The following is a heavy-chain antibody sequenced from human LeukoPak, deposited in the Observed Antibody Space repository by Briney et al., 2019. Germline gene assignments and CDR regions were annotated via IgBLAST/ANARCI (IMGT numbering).Heavy chain of an antibody. J-gene: IGHJ4*02. D-gene: IGHD3-3*01. Sequence: GASVKVSCKASGYTFTSYGISWVRQAPGQGLEWMGWISAYNGNTNYAQKLQGRVTMTTDTSTSTAYMELRSLRSDDTAVYYCARSYYDFWSGYYIGWYFDYWGQGTLVTVSS. CDR2: ISAYNGNT. CDR1: GYTFTSYG. CDR3: ARSYYDFWSGYYIGWYFDY. V-gene: IGHV1-18*01.